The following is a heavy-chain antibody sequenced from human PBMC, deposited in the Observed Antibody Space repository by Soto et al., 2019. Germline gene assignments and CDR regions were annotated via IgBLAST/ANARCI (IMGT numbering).Heavy chain of an antibody. D-gene: IGHD4-17*01. V-gene: IGHV3-7*01. CDR3: ARKDYGHYSYMDV. CDR1: GFTFSSYW. CDR2: IKQDGSEK. J-gene: IGHJ6*03. Sequence: EVQLVESGGGLVQPGGSLRLSCAASGFTFSSYWMSWVRQAPGKGLEWVANIKQDGSEKYYVDSVKGRFTISRDNAKNSLYLKMNSLRAEDTAVYYCARKDYGHYSYMDVWGKGTTVTVSS.